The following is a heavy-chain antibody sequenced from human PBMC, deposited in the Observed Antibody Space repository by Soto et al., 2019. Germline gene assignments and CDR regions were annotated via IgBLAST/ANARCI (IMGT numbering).Heavy chain of an antibody. CDR2: IFYTGST. V-gene: IGHV4-59*01. J-gene: IGHJ4*02. D-gene: IGHD6-13*01. CDR3: AKYRRTAAEGYTLDY. CDR1: CDSMNNFY. Sequence: SETLSLTCTVSCDSMNNFYWSWIRQPPGKTLEWIGNIFYTGSTTYNPSLESRITMSVDTSKNQFSLRLSSVSAADTAVYFCAKYRRTAAEGYTLDYWGQGTLVTVSS.